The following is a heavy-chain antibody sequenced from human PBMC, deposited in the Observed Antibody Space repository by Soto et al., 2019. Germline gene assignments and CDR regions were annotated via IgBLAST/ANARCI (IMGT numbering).Heavy chain of an antibody. CDR2: IYYSGST. CDR1: GGSVSSGSYY. J-gene: IGHJ4*02. D-gene: IGHD6-13*01. V-gene: IGHV4-61*01. Sequence: SETLSLTCTVSGGSVSSGSYYWSWIRQPPGKGLEWIGYIYYSGSTNYNPSLKSRVTISVDTSKNQFSLKLSSVTAADTAVYYCARDPYSSSWYRPSGFDYWGQGTLVTV. CDR3: ARDPYSSSWYRPSGFDY.